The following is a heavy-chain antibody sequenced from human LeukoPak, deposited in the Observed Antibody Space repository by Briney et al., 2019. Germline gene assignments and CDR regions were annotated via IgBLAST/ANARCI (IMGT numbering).Heavy chain of an antibody. J-gene: IGHJ6*02. CDR1: GYTFTSYD. V-gene: IGHV1-8*01. Sequence: ASVKVSCKASGYTFTSYDINWVRQATGQGLEWMGWMNPNSGNTGYAQKFQGRVTMTRNTSISTAYMELGSLRSEDTAVYYCARMVRYYYYYGMDVWGQGTTVTVSS. CDR2: MNPNSGNT. CDR3: ARMVRYYYYYGMDV. D-gene: IGHD4-23*01.